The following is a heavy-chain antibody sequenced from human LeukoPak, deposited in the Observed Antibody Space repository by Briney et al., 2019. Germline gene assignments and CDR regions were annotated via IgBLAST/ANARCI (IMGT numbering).Heavy chain of an antibody. CDR1: GSISGYY. CDR2: IYNSGST. CDR3: ARQKCTSASCLTKNAFDI. D-gene: IGHD2-2*01. Sequence: SETLSLNCTVSGSISGYYWSWIRQPPGKGLEWIGYIYNSGSTNYNPSLESRVTISVDTSKNQFSLDLSSVTAADTALYYCARQKCTSASCLTKNAFDIWGQGTMVTVSS. J-gene: IGHJ3*02. V-gene: IGHV4-59*08.